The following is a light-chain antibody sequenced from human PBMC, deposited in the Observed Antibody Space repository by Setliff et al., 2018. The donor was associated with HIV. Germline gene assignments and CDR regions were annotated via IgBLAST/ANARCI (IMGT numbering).Light chain of an antibody. J-gene: IGLJ1*01. CDR2: SSN. V-gene: IGLV1-44*01. CDR1: SFNIGSNT. CDR3: AAWDDSLNGLYV. Sequence: QSDLTQPPSASGTPGQRVTISCSGSSFNIGSNTVNWYRQLPGTAPKLLIYSSNQRPSGVPDRFSGSKSGTSASLAISGLQSEDEADYYCAAWDDSLNGLYVFGNGTKVTVL.